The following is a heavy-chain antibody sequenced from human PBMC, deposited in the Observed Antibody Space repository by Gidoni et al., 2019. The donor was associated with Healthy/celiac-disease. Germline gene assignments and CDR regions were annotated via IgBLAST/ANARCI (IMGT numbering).Heavy chain of an antibody. V-gene: IGHV7-4-1*02. CDR3: ARQHRSSWGFGYGLDV. Sequence: QVQRVQSGSELKKTGASVKVSCKASGYTFTSYAMHWVRQAPGQGLEWMGWLNTNTGNPTYAQGFTGRFVFSLDTSVSTAYLQISRLKAEDTAVYYCARQHRSSWGFGYGLDVWGQGTTVTVSS. CDR2: LNTNTGNP. CDR1: GYTFTSYA. D-gene: IGHD6-13*01. J-gene: IGHJ6*02.